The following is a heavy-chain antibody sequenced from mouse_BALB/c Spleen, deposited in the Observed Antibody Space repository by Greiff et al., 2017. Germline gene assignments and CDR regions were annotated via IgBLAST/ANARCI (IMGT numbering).Heavy chain of an antibody. Sequence: EVKLLESGPDLVKPSQSLSLTCTVTGYSITSGYSWRWIRQFPGNKLEWMGYIHYSGSTNYNPSPKSRISITRDTSKSQFFLQLNSVTTEDTATYYCARGNPWFAYWGQGTLVTVSA. V-gene: IGHV3-1*02. CDR2: IHYSGST. J-gene: IGHJ3*01. CDR3: ARGNPWFAY. CDR1: GYSITSGYS. D-gene: IGHD2-1*01.